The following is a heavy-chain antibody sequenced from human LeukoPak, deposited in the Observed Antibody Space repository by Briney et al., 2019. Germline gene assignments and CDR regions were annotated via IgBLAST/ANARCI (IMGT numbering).Heavy chain of an antibody. CDR3: ARVNDFWSGYYTERGGFDY. CDR1: GGSISSYY. Sequence: SETLSLTCTVSGGSISSYYWSWIRQPPGKGLEWIGYIYYSGSTNYNPSLKSRVTISADTSKNQFSLKLSSVTAADTAVYYCARVNDFWSGYYTERGGFDYWGQGTLVTVSS. J-gene: IGHJ4*02. D-gene: IGHD3-3*01. V-gene: IGHV4-59*01. CDR2: IYYSGST.